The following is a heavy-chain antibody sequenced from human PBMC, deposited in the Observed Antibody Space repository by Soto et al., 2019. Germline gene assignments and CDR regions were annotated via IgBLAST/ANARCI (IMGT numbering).Heavy chain of an antibody. CDR1: GYSFTDYH. CDR2: INPKSGGT. CDR3: ARGDSTDCSKGVCSFFYNHDMDV. D-gene: IGHD2-8*01. J-gene: IGHJ6*02. Sequence: ASVKVSCTASGYSFTDYHIHWVRQAPVQGLEWLGRINPKSGGTSTAQKFQGWGTMTTETSSSTASMELTRLTSDETAIYYCARGDSTDCSKGVCSFFYNHDMDVWGQGTTVTVSS. V-gene: IGHV1-2*04.